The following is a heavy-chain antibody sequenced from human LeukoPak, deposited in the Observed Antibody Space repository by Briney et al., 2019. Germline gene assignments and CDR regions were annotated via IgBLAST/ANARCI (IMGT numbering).Heavy chain of an antibody. Sequence: GGSLRLSCAASGSTFSSYGMHWVRQAPGKGLEWVAVISYDGSNKYYADSVKGRFTISRDNSKNTLYLQMNSLRAEDTAVYYRAKSYDSSGYYYNYFDYWGQGTLVTVSS. CDR1: GSTFSSYG. V-gene: IGHV3-30*18. J-gene: IGHJ4*02. CDR2: ISYDGSNK. D-gene: IGHD3-22*01. CDR3: AKSYDSSGYYYNYFDY.